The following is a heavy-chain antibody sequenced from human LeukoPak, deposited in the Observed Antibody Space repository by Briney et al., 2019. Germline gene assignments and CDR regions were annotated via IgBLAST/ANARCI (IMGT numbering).Heavy chain of an antibody. V-gene: IGHV4-59*01. CDR1: GGSISSYY. CDR2: IYYSGST. CDR3: ARDHTYSTSYYFDS. D-gene: IGHD6-13*01. J-gene: IGHJ4*02. Sequence: SETLSLTCTVSGGSISSYYWSWIRQPPGKGLEWIGYIYYSGSTNYNPSLKSRVTISVDTSKNQFSLKLTSVTAADTAVYYCARDHTYSTSYYFDSWGQGTPVTVSS.